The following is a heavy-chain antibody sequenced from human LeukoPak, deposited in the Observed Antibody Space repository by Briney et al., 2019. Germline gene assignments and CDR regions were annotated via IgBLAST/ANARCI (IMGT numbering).Heavy chain of an antibody. CDR3: ARRYGDYEGSFEY. D-gene: IGHD4-17*01. CDR1: GFTFSSYS. V-gene: IGHV3-48*02. J-gene: IGHJ4*02. CDR2: ISSSSTAI. Sequence: GGSLRLSCVASGFTFSSYSMNWVRQAPGKGLEWVSYISSSSTAIYYADSVKGRFAISRDNAKKSLYLQINGLRDEDTAVYYCARRYGDYEGSFEYWGQGTLVTVSS.